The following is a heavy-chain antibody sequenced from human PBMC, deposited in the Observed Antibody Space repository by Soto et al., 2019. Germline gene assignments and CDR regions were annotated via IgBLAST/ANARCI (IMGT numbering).Heavy chain of an antibody. Sequence: GGSLRLSCAASGFTFSDYAMSWVRQAPGKGLEWVSAIANSGITTYYTDSVKGRFTISRDNSKNTLYLQMNSLRAEDTAVYFCAKDNSHSSGWYWYYWGQGTMVTVYS. V-gene: IGHV3-23*01. CDR3: AKDNSHSSGWYWYY. CDR2: IANSGITT. CDR1: GFTFSDYA. D-gene: IGHD6-19*01. J-gene: IGHJ4*02.